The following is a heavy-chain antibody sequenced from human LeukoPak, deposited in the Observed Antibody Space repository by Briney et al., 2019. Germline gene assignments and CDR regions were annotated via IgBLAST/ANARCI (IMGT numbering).Heavy chain of an antibody. CDR2: ISGSGGST. D-gene: IGHD2-2*01. Sequence: PGGSRRLSCAASGFTFSSYAMSWVRQAPGKGLEWVSAISGSGGSTYYADSVKGRFTISRDNSKNTLYLQMNSLRAEDTAVYYCAKLENIVVVPAANDYWGQGTLVTVSS. V-gene: IGHV3-23*01. CDR3: AKLENIVVVPAANDY. CDR1: GFTFSSYA. J-gene: IGHJ4*02.